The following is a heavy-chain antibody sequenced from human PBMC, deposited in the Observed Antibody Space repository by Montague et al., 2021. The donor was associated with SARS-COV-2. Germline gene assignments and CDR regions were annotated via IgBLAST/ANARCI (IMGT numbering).Heavy chain of an antibody. CDR2: IYASGSA. V-gene: IGHV4-4*07. CDR3: VRDGGNWYYFDY. J-gene: IGHJ4*02. CDR1: GVSITSYY. D-gene: IGHD3-16*01. Sequence: SETLSLTCSISGVSITSYYWSWVRQPAGKGLEWIGHIYASGSAXXGPSXKSRVRLSIDNPKNQFSLKLESLTAADTAVYYCVRDGGNWYYFDYWGQGALVTVSS.